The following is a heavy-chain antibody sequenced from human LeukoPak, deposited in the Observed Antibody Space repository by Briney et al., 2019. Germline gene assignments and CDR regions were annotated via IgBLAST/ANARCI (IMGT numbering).Heavy chain of an antibody. CDR2: ISYDGSNK. D-gene: IGHD3-22*01. J-gene: IGHJ4*02. Sequence: QSGGSLRLSCAASGFTFSSYGMHWVRQAPGKGLEWVAVISYDGSNKYHADSVKGRFTISRDNSQNTLYLQMNSLRAEDTAVYYCAKVPRYYYDSSGYSYFDYWGQGTLVTVSS. CDR1: GFTFSSYG. CDR3: AKVPRYYYDSSGYSYFDY. V-gene: IGHV3-30*18.